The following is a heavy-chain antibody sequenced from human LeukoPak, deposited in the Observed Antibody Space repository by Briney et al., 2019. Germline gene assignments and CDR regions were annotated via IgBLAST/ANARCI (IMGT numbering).Heavy chain of an antibody. V-gene: IGHV4-59*08. D-gene: IGHD6-13*01. CDR3: ARHGGYSSPYLH. Sequence: TTSETLSLTCAVSGGSISDYYWSWIRQPPGKGLECMGYIYHSGTTNYNPSLKSRVTISVDTSKNQFSLKLSSVTAADTAVYYCARHGGYSSPYLHWGQGTLVTVSS. CDR1: GGSISDYY. J-gene: IGHJ1*01. CDR2: IYHSGTT.